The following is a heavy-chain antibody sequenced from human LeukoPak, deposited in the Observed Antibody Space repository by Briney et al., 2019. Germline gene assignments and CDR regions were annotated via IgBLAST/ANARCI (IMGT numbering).Heavy chain of an antibody. J-gene: IGHJ4*02. V-gene: IGHV1-2*04. CDR1: GGILSKWS. CDR3: ARGVGATPPDY. Sequence: ASVKVSCKASGGILSKWSISWVRQAPGQGLEWMGWINPNSGGTNYAQKFQGWVTMTRDTSISTAYMELSRLRSDDTAVYYCARGVGATPPDYWGQGTLVTVSS. D-gene: IGHD1-26*01. CDR2: INPNSGGT.